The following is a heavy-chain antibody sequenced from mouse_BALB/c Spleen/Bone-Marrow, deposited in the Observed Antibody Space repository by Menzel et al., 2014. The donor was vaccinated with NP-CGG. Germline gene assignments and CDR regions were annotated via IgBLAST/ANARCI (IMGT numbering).Heavy chain of an antibody. Sequence: QVQLQQPGAELAKPGASVKMSCKASGYTFTSYWMHWVKQRPGQGLEWIGYINPSTGYTGYNRKFKDKATLTADKSSSTAYMQLSSLTSEDSAVYYCARQITTVDYAMDYWGQGTSVTVSS. V-gene: IGHV1-7*01. D-gene: IGHD1-1*01. CDR1: GYTFTSYW. J-gene: IGHJ4*01. CDR3: ARQITTVDYAMDY. CDR2: INPSTGYT.